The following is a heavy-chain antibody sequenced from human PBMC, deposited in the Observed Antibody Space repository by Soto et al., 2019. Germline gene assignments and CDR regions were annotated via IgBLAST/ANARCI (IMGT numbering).Heavy chain of an antibody. J-gene: IGHJ6*02. CDR3: ARESGWYNYYYYGMDV. CDR1: GGTFSSYA. CDR2: IIPIFGTA. Sequence: SVKVSCKASGGTFSSYAISWVRQAPGQGLEWMGGIIPIFGTANYAQKFQGRVTITADKSTSTAYMELSSLRSEDTAVYYCARESGWYNYYYYGMDVWGQGTTVTVSS. V-gene: IGHV1-69*06. D-gene: IGHD6-19*01.